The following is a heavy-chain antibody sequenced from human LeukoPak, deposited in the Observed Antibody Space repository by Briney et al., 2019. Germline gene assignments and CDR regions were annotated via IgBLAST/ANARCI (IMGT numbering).Heavy chain of an antibody. CDR2: ISDSGGST. V-gene: IGHV3-23*01. Sequence: GGSLSLSCAASGFTFSSYAMSWVRQAPGKGLEWVSVISDSGGSTHYADSVKGRFTISRDNSKNTLYLQVNSLRAEDTAVYYCAKGGDGFYVSGSYDSWGQGTLVTVSS. J-gene: IGHJ4*02. D-gene: IGHD3-10*01. CDR1: GFTFSSYA. CDR3: AKGGDGFYVSGSYDS.